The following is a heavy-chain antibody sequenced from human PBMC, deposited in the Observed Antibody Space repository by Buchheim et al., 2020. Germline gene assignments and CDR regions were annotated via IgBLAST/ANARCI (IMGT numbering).Heavy chain of an antibody. D-gene: IGHD4-17*01. CDR3: ARGYGDYENYYYDMDV. CDR1: GGSISSGDYY. Sequence: QVQLQESGPGLVKPSQTLSLTCTVSGGSISSGDYYWSWIRQPPGKGLEWIGYIYYSGSTYYNPSLQIRVTISVDPSKNQSSLKLSSVTAADTAVYYCARGYGDYENYYYDMDVWGQGTT. CDR2: IYYSGST. V-gene: IGHV4-30-4*01. J-gene: IGHJ6*02.